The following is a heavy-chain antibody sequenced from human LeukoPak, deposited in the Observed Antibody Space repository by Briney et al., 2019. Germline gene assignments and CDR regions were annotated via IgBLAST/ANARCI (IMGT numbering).Heavy chain of an antibody. CDR1: GGSISSGDYY. J-gene: IGHJ4*02. Sequence: ASQTLSLTCTVSGGSISSGDYYWSWIRQPPGKGLKWIGYIYYSGSTYYNPSLKSRVTISVDTSKNQFSLKLSSVTAADTAVYYCARDSDYSNYLVWGQGTLVTVSS. V-gene: IGHV4-30-4*08. CDR3: ARDSDYSNYLV. D-gene: IGHD4-11*01. CDR2: IYYSGST.